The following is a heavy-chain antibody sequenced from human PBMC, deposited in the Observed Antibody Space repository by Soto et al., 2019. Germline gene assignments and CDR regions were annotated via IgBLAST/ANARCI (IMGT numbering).Heavy chain of an antibody. CDR3: AHRPIVGAAI. CDR1: GGSISNSNW. CDR2: IYHTGST. J-gene: IGHJ4*02. V-gene: IGHV4-4*02. Sequence: QVQLQESGPGLVKPSGTLSLTCGVFGGSISNSNWWTWVRQPPGKGLEWIGEIYHTGSTNYNSSLMSRVTISLDKPNKQFSPKLSSVTAADTAVYYCAHRPIVGAAIWGQGTLVTVSS. D-gene: IGHD1-26*01.